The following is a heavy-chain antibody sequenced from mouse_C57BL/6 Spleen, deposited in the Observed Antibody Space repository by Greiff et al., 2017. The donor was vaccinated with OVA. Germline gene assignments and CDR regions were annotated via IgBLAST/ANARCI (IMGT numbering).Heavy chain of an antibody. J-gene: IGHJ2*01. CDR2: INPGSGGT. CDR1: GYAFTNYL. V-gene: IGHV1-54*01. D-gene: IGHD2-1*01. Sequence: QVQLQQSGAELVRPGTSVKVSCKASGYAFTNYLIEWVKQRPGQGLEWIGVINPGSGGTNYNEKFKGKATLTADKSSSTAYMQRSSLTSEDAAVYCCARGGNACEEWGEGTTLTVSS. CDR3: ARGGNACEE.